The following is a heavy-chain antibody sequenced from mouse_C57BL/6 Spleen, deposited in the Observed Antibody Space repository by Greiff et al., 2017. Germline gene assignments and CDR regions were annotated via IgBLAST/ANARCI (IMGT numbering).Heavy chain of an antibody. D-gene: IGHD1-1*01. J-gene: IGHJ4*01. CDR1: GFTFSSYG. Sequence: EVKLVESGGDLVKPGGSLKLSCAASGFTFSSYGMSWVRQTPDKRLAWVATISSGGSYTYYPDSVKGRFTISRDNAKNTLYLQMSSLKSEDTAMYYCARLGSIITTVVGMDYWGQGTSVTVSS. CDR2: ISSGGSYT. V-gene: IGHV5-6*02. CDR3: ARLGSIITTVVGMDY.